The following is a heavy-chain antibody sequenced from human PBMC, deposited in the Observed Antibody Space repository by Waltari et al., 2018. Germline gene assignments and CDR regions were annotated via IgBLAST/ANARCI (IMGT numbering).Heavy chain of an antibody. CDR3: AKKKSFAGTNHFDY. J-gene: IGHJ4*02. CDR1: GFAFPSYD. V-gene: IGHV3-30*18. Sequence: QVKLVESGGGLVQPGRSLKVSCATSGFAFPSYDMYWVRQAPGKGLEWIAFISYDGATKYYPESVHGRFAVSRDNSRKIVYLEMNNLRPEDTALYYCAKKKSFAGTNHFDYWGQGTQVTVSS. CDR2: ISYDGATK. D-gene: IGHD6-13*01.